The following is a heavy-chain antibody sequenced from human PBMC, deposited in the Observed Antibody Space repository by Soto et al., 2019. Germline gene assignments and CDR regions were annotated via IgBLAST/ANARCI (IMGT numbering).Heavy chain of an antibody. CDR1: GFTFSSYA. D-gene: IGHD2-15*01. Sequence: GGSLRLSCAASGFTFSSYAMGWVRQGPGKGLEWVAVVSIGGSTHYAGSVRGRFTISRDNSKNTLSLQMNSLTAEDTAVYFCAKRRGAGGHFDYWGQGALVTVSS. V-gene: IGHV3-23*01. CDR3: AKRRGAGGHFDY. J-gene: IGHJ4*02. CDR2: VSIGGST.